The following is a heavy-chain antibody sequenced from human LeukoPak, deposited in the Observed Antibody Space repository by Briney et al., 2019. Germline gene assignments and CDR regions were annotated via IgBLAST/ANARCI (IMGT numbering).Heavy chain of an antibody. CDR2: INSYGSST. J-gene: IGHJ3*02. CDR1: GFTFSSYW. Sequence: GGSLRLTCPASGFTFSSYWMHWVRQAPGKGLVWVSRINSYGSSTSYADSVKGRFTISRDNAKNTLYLQMNSLRAEDTAVYYCARDIWGYCSSTSCYEGAFDIWGQGTMVTVSS. CDR3: ARDIWGYCSSTSCYEGAFDI. D-gene: IGHD2-2*01. V-gene: IGHV3-74*01.